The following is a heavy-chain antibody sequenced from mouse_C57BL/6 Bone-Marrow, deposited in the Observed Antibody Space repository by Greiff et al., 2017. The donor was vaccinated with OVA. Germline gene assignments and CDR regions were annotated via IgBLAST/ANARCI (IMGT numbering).Heavy chain of an antibody. Sequence: EVQGVESGGGLVKPGGSLKLSCAASGFTFSDYGMHWVRQAPEKGLEWVAYISSGSSTIYYAATVKGRFTISRDNAKNTLFLQMTSLRSEDTAMYYCAMIYYDYEGGFDYWGQGTTLTVSS. D-gene: IGHD2-4*01. J-gene: IGHJ2*01. CDR3: AMIYYDYEGGFDY. CDR2: ISSGSSTI. CDR1: GFTFSDYG. V-gene: IGHV5-17*01.